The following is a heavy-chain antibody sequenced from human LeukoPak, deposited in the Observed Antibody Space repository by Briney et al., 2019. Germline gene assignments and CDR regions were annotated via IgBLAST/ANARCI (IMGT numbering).Heavy chain of an antibody. Sequence: SETLSLTCTVSGGSISSGDYYWSWIRQPPGKGLEWIGYIYYSGSTYYNPSLKSRATISVDTSKNQFSLKLSSVTAADTAVYYCARGDILTGYYKPPPGYWGQGTLVTVSS. D-gene: IGHD3-9*01. CDR3: ARGDILTGYYKPPPGY. V-gene: IGHV4-30-4*01. J-gene: IGHJ4*02. CDR2: IYYSGST. CDR1: GGSISSGDYY.